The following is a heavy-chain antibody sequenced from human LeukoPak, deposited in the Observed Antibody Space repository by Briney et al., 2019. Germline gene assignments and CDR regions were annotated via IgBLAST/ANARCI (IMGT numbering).Heavy chain of an antibody. CDR1: GYTFTSYA. CDR2: IIPILGIA. D-gene: IGHD2-2*01. CDR3: ARERCSSTSCYSHYYYGMDV. Sequence: ASAKVSCKASGYTFTSYAISWVRQAPGQGLEWMGRIIPILGIANYAQKFQGRVTITADKSTSTAYMELSSLRSEDTAVYYCARERCSSTSCYSHYYYGMDVWGQGTTVTVSS. V-gene: IGHV1-69*04. J-gene: IGHJ6*02.